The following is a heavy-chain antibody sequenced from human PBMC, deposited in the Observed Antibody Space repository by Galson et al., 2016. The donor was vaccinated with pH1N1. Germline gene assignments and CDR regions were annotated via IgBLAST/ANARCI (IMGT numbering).Heavy chain of an antibody. V-gene: IGHV5-51*01. CDR1: GYSFSNYW. Sequence: QSGAEVKKSGESLRISCKGFGYSFSNYWIAWVRQMPGKGLECMGVIYPGDSDTKYNPSFEGQVVISADKSISSVFLQWNSLEASDTAMYYCARSTKGVSTGHFDSWGQGTLVTVSS. CDR3: ARSTKGVSTGHFDS. D-gene: IGHD1-1*01. J-gene: IGHJ4*02. CDR2: IYPGDSDT.